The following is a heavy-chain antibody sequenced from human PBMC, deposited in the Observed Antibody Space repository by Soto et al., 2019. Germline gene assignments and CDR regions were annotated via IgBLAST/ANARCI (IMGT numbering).Heavy chain of an antibody. CDR1: GFTFSSYG. D-gene: IGHD3-3*01. V-gene: IGHV3-30*03. CDR3: ARRKYDFWSGFPSSTVYHYYFGMDV. CDR2: VSYEGITK. Sequence: SLSLSCAAPGFTFSSYGMLWARQAPGKGLGWVAVVSYEGITKYYADSVKGRFTISRDNSKTTLYLQMSSLRVEETAVYYCARRKYDFWSGFPSSTVYHYYFGMDVWGQGTTVTVSS. J-gene: IGHJ6*01.